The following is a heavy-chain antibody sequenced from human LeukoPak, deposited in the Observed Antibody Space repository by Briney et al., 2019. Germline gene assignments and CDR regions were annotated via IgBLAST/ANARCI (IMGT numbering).Heavy chain of an antibody. V-gene: IGHV3-9*01. D-gene: IGHD5-18*01. Sequence: GGSLRLSCAGSGFTFSSSSMNWVRQAPGKGLEWVSGISWNSGSIGYADSVKGRFTISRDNAKNSLYLQMNSLRAEDTALYYCAKDKGGYSYGAFDYWGQGTLVTVSS. CDR2: ISWNSGSI. CDR3: AKDKGGYSYGAFDY. CDR1: GFTFSSSS. J-gene: IGHJ4*02.